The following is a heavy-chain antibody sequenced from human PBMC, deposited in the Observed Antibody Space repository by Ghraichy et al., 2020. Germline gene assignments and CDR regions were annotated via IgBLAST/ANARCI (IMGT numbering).Heavy chain of an antibody. CDR3: ARDYAFRDGWELPRKGPDTFDV. D-gene: IGHD1-26*01. CDR1: GNTFSRYG. J-gene: IGHJ3*01. CDR2: IVPVLGVT. Sequence: SVKVSCKASGNTFSRYGLSWVRLAPGQGLEWMGRIVPVLGVTNFAQRLQGRLTITVDKSTSTAFMELSSLRSEDTAIYYCARDYAFRDGWELPRKGPDTFDVWGQGTMVTVSS. V-gene: IGHV1-69*04.